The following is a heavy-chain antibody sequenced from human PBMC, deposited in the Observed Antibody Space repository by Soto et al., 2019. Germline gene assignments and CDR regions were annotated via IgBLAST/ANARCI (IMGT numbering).Heavy chain of an antibody. V-gene: IGHV4-30-2*01. Sequence: SETLSLTCAVSGGSISSGGYSWSWIRQPPGKGLEWIGYIYHSGSTYYNPSLKSRVTISVDTSKNQFSLKLSSVTAADTAVYYCASLQLSTMIVVVITTPSLYFDYWGQGTLVTVSS. J-gene: IGHJ4*02. CDR1: GGSISSGGYS. CDR2: IYHSGST. D-gene: IGHD3-22*01. CDR3: ASLQLSTMIVVVITTPSLYFDY.